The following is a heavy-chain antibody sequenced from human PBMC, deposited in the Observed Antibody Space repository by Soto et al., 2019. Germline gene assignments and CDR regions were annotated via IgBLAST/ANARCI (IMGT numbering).Heavy chain of an antibody. J-gene: IGHJ3*01. CDR2: IIPIFGTA. V-gene: IGHV1-69*13. CDR3: AKSVVYYYDSSGPDDAFDL. CDR1: GGTFSSYA. D-gene: IGHD3-22*01. Sequence: SVKVSCKASGGTFSSYAISWVRQAPGQGLEWMGGIIPIFGTANYAQKFQGRVTITADESTSTAYMELSSLRSEDTAVYYCAKSVVYYYDSSGPDDAFDLWGQGTMVTVSS.